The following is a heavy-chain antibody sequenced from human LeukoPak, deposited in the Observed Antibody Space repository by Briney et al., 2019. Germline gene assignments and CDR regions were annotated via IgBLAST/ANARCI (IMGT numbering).Heavy chain of an antibody. Sequence: SETLPLTCTVSGGSISSYYWSWIRQPPGKGLEWIGYIYYSGSTNYNPSLKSRVTISVDTSKNQFSLKLSSVTAADTAVYYCARMGAGRFDFWGQGTLVTVSS. CDR1: GGSISSYY. CDR3: ARMGAGRFDF. D-gene: IGHD1-26*01. J-gene: IGHJ4*02. V-gene: IGHV4-59*01. CDR2: IYYSGST.